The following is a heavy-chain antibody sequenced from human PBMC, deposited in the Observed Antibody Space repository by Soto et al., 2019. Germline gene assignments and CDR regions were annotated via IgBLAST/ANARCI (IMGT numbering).Heavy chain of an antibody. CDR1: GGSISSSNW. D-gene: IGHD6-13*01. CDR3: ARALRIEAAASEGVLDY. Sequence: SETLSLTCAVSGGSISSSNWWSWVRQPPGKGLEWIGEIYHSGSTNYNPSLKSRVTISVDKAKNKFSLKLSSVTAADTAVYYCARALRIEAAASEGVLDYWGQGTLVTVSS. CDR2: IYHSGST. J-gene: IGHJ4*02. V-gene: IGHV4-4*02.